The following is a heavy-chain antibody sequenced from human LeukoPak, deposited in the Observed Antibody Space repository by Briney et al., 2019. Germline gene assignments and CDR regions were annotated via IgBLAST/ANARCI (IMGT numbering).Heavy chain of an antibody. CDR2: ISSSSSTI. D-gene: IGHD3-10*01. CDR3: ARAKVAGDFDY. Sequence: GGSLRLSCAASGFTFSSYSMNWVRQAPGKGLEWVSYISSSSSTIYYADSVKGRFTISRDNAKNSLYLQMNSLRAEDTAVYYCARAKVAGDFDYWGQGTLVTVSS. CDR1: GFTFSSYS. V-gene: IGHV3-48*01. J-gene: IGHJ4*02.